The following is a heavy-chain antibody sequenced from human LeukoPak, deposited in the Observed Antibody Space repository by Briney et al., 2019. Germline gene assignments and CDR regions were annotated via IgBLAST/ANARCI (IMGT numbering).Heavy chain of an antibody. D-gene: IGHD1-1*01. CDR2: IYYSGST. CDR1: GGSISSYY. V-gene: IGHV4-59*01. Sequence: SETLSLTCTVSGGSISSYYWSWIRQPPGKGLEWIGYIYYSGSTNYNPSLKSRVTISVDTSKNQFSLKLSSVTAADTAVYYCAGAVQLDPPPPLIGYYYMDVWGKGTTVTVSS. J-gene: IGHJ6*03. CDR3: AGAVQLDPPPPLIGYYYMDV.